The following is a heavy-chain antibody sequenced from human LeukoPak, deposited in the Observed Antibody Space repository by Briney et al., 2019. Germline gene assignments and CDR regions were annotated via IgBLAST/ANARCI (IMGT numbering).Heavy chain of an antibody. CDR2: IIPIFGTA. Sequence: ASVKVSCKAYGGTFSSYAISWVRQAPGQGLEWMGRIIPIFGTANYAQKFQGRVTITTDESTSTAYMELSSLRSEDTAVYYCARLGTVAMIKDAFDIWGQGTMVTVSS. V-gene: IGHV1-69*05. CDR1: GGTFSSYA. J-gene: IGHJ3*02. D-gene: IGHD3-22*01. CDR3: ARLGTVAMIKDAFDI.